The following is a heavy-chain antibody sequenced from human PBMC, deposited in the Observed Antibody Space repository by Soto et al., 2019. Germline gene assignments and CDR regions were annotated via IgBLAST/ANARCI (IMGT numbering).Heavy chain of an antibody. J-gene: IGHJ4*01. CDR1: GFIFSNAW. Sequence: GGSLRLSCAASGFIFSNAWINWVRQAPGKGLEWVGRVKSKTDGGTTDFAAPVKGRFAISRDDSKNMVYLEMNSLKTEDTAIYYCTTDSYMTNIIVRLDYWGHATLVTVSS. CDR3: TTDSYMTNIIVRLDY. V-gene: IGHV3-15*07. D-gene: IGHD4-17*01. CDR2: VKSKTDGGTT.